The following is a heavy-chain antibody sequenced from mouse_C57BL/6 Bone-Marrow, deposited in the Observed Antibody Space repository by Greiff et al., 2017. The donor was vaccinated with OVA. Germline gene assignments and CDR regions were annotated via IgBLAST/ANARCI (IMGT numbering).Heavy chain of an antibody. Sequence: EVQRVESGPGLAKPSQTLSLTCSVTGYSITSDYWNWIRKFPGNKLEYMGYISYSGSTYYNPSLKSRISITRDTSKNQYYLQLNSVTTEDTATYYCARCPHYYGSSHWYFDVWGTGTTVTVSS. J-gene: IGHJ1*03. CDR2: ISYSGST. D-gene: IGHD1-1*01. V-gene: IGHV3-8*01. CDR1: GYSITSDY. CDR3: ARCPHYYGSSHWYFDV.